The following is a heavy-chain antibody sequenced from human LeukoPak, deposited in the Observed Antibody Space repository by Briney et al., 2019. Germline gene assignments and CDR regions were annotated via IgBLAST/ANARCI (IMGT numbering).Heavy chain of an antibody. CDR2: ISYDGSNK. V-gene: IGHV3-30*18. CDR3: AKDFPGMDV. Sequence: GGSLRLSCAASGFTSSSYGMHWVRQAPGKGLEWVAVISYDGSNKYYADSVKGRFTISRDNSKNTLYLQMNSLRAEDTAVYYCAKDFPGMDVWGQGTTVTVSS. J-gene: IGHJ6*02. CDR1: GFTSSSYG.